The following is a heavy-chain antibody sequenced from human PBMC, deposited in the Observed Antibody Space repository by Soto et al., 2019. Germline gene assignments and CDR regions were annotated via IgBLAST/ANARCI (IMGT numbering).Heavy chain of an antibody. CDR2: ITTYNGNT. CDR1: RYILTNYG. Sequence: QVQLVQSGVEVREPGASVKVSCKAVRYILTNYGVSWVRQAPGQGLEWMGWITTYNGNTEYAQKFQGRVTMTTDASTSTGYMELGSLRSDDTAIYYCARALTGYGMDVWGQGTTVTVSS. V-gene: IGHV1-18*01. CDR3: ARALTGYGMDV. J-gene: IGHJ6*02.